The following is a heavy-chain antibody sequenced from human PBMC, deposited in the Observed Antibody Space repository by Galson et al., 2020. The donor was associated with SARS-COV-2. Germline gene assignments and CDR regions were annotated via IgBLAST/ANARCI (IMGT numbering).Heavy chain of an antibody. CDR3: ARESRWDLYFDH. V-gene: IGHV4-61*02. CDR2: IYTGANT. CDR1: GGSISSGSYY. D-gene: IGHD1-26*01. Sequence: SETLSLTCTVSGGSISSGSYYWSWIRQPAGKGLEWIGRIYTGANTNYNPSLKSRVTISVDTSKNQFSLKLSSVTAADTAVYYCARESRWDLYFDHWGQGTLVTVSS. J-gene: IGHJ4*02.